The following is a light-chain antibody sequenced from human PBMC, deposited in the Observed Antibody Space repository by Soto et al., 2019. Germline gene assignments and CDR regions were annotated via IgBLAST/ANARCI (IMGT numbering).Light chain of an antibody. CDR1: SSDIGGYNY. V-gene: IGLV2-14*01. J-gene: IGLJ2*01. Sequence: QSALTQPASVSGSPGQSITFSCTGASSDIGGYNYVSWYQQHPGKAPKLMIYEVSNRPSGVSNRFSGSKSGNTASLTISGLQAEDEADYYCSSYTSSSTLLFGGGPQLTVL. CDR2: EVS. CDR3: SSYTSSSTLL.